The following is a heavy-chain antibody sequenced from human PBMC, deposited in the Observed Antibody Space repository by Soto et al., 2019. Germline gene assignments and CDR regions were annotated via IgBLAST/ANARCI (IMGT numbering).Heavy chain of an antibody. CDR1: GGCITSAGNL. D-gene: IGHD4-17*01. CDR2: IYNSGSA. V-gene: IGHV4-31*03. Sequence: TLSLTCTVTGGCITSAGNLWAWLRQHPGKGLEWIGYIYNSGSAFYNPSLRSRATMSVDTSQNHFSLRLRSVTAADTAVYYCASDRRLRSSFSWFDPWGQGTLVTVSS. J-gene: IGHJ5*02. CDR3: ASDRRLRSSFSWFDP.